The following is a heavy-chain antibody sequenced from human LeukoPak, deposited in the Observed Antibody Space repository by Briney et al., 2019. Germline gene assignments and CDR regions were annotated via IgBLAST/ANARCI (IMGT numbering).Heavy chain of an antibody. J-gene: IGHJ4*02. V-gene: IGHV3-23*01. CDR2: ISDSGGST. Sequence: GGSLRLSCAASGLTFSNYAMSWVRQAPGKGLEWVSGISDSGGSTYYADSVKGRFIISRDNSKNTLYLQMNSLRAEDTAVYYCAKDYSGPYYYDSSGYYPYYFDYWGQGTLVTVSS. CDR1: GLTFSNYA. D-gene: IGHD3-22*01. CDR3: AKDYSGPYYYDSSGYYPYYFDY.